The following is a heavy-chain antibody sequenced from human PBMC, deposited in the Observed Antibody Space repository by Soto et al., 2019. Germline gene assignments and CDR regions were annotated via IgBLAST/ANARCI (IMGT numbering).Heavy chain of an antibody. J-gene: IGHJ5*02. V-gene: IGHV1-18*01. CDR3: VRDEISSAGLDP. CDR2: ISTHNGNT. CDR1: GYTFIRYG. Sequence: ASVKVSCKASGYTFIRYGISWVRQAPGQGLEWMGWISTHNGNTYYAQNFQGRVTMTPDTPTSTAYMELRSLRSDDTAFYYCVRDEISSAGLDPWGQGTLVTVSS.